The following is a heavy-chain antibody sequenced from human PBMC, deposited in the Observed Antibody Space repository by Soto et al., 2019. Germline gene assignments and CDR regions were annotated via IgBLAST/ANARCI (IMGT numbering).Heavy chain of an antibody. D-gene: IGHD5-12*01. CDR2: IIPIFGTA. CDR1: GGTFSSYA. V-gene: IGHV1-69*13. J-gene: IGHJ6*01. Sequence: SVKVSCKASGGTFSSYAISWVRQAPGQGLEWMGGIIPIFGTANYAQKFQGRVTITADESTSTAYMELSSLRSEDTAVYYCARNGVATTKIYYYYGMAVWGQGTTVTVSS. CDR3: ARNGVATTKIYYYYGMAV.